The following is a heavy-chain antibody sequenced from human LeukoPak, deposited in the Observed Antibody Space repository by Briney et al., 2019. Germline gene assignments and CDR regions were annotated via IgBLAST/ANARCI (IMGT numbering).Heavy chain of an antibody. Sequence: GASVKVSCKASGYTFTGYYMHWVGQAPGQGLEWMGWINPNSGGTNYAQKFQGRVTMTRGTSISTAYMELSRLRSDDTAVYYCARDQDILTGYRYYYYYMDVWGKGTTVTVSS. CDR1: GYTFTGYY. D-gene: IGHD3-9*01. J-gene: IGHJ6*03. CDR2: INPNSGGT. V-gene: IGHV1-2*02. CDR3: ARDQDILTGYRYYYYYMDV.